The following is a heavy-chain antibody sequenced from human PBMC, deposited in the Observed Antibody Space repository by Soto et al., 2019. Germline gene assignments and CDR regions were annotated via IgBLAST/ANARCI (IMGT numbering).Heavy chain of an antibody. J-gene: IGHJ5*02. CDR1: GGSISSYY. V-gene: IGHV4-59*01. Sequence: PSETLSLTCTVSGGSISSYYWSWIRQPPGKGLEWIGYIYYSGSTNYNPSLKSRVTISVDTSKNQFSLKLSSVTAADTAVYYCARAVYDSSGYYYVEWFDPWGQGTLVTVS. CDR3: ARAVYDSSGYYYVEWFDP. CDR2: IYYSGST. D-gene: IGHD3-22*01.